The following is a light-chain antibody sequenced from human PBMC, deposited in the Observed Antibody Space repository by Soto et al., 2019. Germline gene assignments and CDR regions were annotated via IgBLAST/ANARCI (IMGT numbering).Light chain of an antibody. CDR1: QSVSSN. V-gene: IGKV3-15*01. Sequence: EIVMTQSPAILSVSPGERAALACRASQSVSSNLAWYQQKPGQAPRLLIYGASTRATGIPARFSGSGSGTGFSLTISSLQSEDFAVYYCQQYNNWPPAWTFGQGTKMEIK. J-gene: IGKJ1*01. CDR2: GAS. CDR3: QQYNNWPPAWT.